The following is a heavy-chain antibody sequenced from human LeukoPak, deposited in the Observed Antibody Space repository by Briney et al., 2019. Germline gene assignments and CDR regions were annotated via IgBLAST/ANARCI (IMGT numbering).Heavy chain of an antibody. CDR1: GFTFSRYW. V-gene: IGHV3-74*01. J-gene: IGHJ5*02. CDR3: ARVLSGSWDWFDP. Sequence: PGESLGLSCAASGFTFSRYWIHWVRQAPGRGLEWVSRINPDGSTTTYADSVKGRFTISRDNAKNTVYLQMNSLRAEDTAVYYCARVLSGSWDWFDPWGQGTLVTVSS. CDR2: INPDGSTT. D-gene: IGHD3-22*01.